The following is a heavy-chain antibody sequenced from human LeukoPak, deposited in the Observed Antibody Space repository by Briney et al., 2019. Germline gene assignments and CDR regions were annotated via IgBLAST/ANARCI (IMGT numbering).Heavy chain of an antibody. J-gene: IGHJ5*02. CDR2: INHSEST. D-gene: IGHD6-13*01. Sequence: GSLRLSCAASGFTVSSNYMRWVRQAPGKGLEWIGEINHSESTNYNPSLKSRVTISVDTSKNQFSLKLSSVTAADTAVYYCARGRGGQQLVLRSLNWFDPWGQGTLVTVSS. V-gene: IGHV4-34*01. CDR1: GFTVSSNY. CDR3: ARGRGGQQLVLRSLNWFDP.